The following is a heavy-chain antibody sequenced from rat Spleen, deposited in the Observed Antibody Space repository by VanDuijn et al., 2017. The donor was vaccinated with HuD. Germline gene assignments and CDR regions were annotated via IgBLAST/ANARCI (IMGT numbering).Heavy chain of an antibody. CDR1: GFTFSDYY. Sequence: EVQLVESDGGLVQPGRSLKLSCAASGFTFSDYYMAWVRQAPAKGLEWVATISSDGRRNYYRDSVKGRFTISRDNAKSSLYLQMDSLRSEDTATYYCGRHGYNSYFDSWGQGVMVTVSS. CDR3: GRHGYNSYFDS. J-gene: IGHJ2*01. D-gene: IGHD1-9*01. V-gene: IGHV5-29*01. CDR2: ISSDGRRN.